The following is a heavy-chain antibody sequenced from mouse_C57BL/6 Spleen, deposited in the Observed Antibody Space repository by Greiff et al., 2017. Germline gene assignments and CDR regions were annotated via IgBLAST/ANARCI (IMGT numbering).Heavy chain of an antibody. J-gene: IGHJ2*01. CDR3: ARGIYDGYPYYFDY. V-gene: IGHV1-63*01. D-gene: IGHD2-3*01. CDR2: IYPGGGYT. CDR1: GYTFTNYW. Sequence: QVQLQQSGAELVRPGTSVKMSCKASGYTFTNYWIGWAKQRPGHGLEWIGDIYPGGGYTNYNEKFKGKATLTADKSSSTAYMQFSSLTSEDSAIYDCARGIYDGYPYYFDYWGQGTTLTVSS.